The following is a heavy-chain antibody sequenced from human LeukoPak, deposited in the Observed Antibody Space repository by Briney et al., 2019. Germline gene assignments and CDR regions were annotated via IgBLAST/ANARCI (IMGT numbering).Heavy chain of an antibody. J-gene: IGHJ4*02. D-gene: IGHD4-17*01. CDR2: ISYDGSNK. V-gene: IGHV3-30-3*01. CDR3: ARDRRDYGDLPFDY. CDR1: GFTFSSYV. Sequence: GGSLRLSCGASGFTFSSYVMHWVRQAPGKGLEWVAVISYDGSNKYYADSVKGRFTISRDNSKNTLFLQMNSLRAEDTAVYYCARDRRDYGDLPFDYWGQGTLVTVSS.